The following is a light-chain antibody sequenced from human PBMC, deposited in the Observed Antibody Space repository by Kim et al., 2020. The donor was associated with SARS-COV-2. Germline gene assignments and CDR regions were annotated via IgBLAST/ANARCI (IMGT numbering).Light chain of an antibody. CDR3: QQYGTTPLT. Sequence: EIVLTQSPGTLSLSPGETATLSCRASQSISSALLAWYQQRPGQAPQLLMSGASIRATGIPDRFSGSGSGTDFTLTISRLETDDFAVYYCQQYGTTPLTFGGGTKVDIK. CDR2: GAS. CDR1: QSISSAL. J-gene: IGKJ4*01. V-gene: IGKV3-20*01.